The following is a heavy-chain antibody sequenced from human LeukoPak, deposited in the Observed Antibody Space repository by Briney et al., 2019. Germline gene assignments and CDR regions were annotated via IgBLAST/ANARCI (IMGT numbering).Heavy chain of an antibody. Sequence: ASVKVSCKASGYTFTGYYMHWVRQAPGQGLEWMGRINPNRGGTNYAQKFQGRVTMTRDTSISTAYMELSRLRSDDTAVYYCARAFNYDFWSGYKENWFDPWGQGTLVTVSS. D-gene: IGHD3-3*01. CDR1: GYTFTGYY. CDR3: ARAFNYDFWSGYKENWFDP. V-gene: IGHV1-2*06. J-gene: IGHJ5*02. CDR2: INPNRGGT.